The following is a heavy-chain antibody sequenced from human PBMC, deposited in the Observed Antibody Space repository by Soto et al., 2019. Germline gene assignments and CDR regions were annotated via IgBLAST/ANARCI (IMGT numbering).Heavy chain of an antibody. D-gene: IGHD2-8*01. CDR1: GFTFSNYG. Sequence: RASVKVSCKASGFTFSNYGLNWVRQAPGQGLEWMGWVSANNGHTNYARNLQGRVSMTTDTSTSTAYMELRGLTFDDTAVYYCARDIESVTAKHFFYYYAMDVWGQGTTVTVSS. V-gene: IGHV1-18*01. CDR3: ARDIESVTAKHFFYYYAMDV. J-gene: IGHJ6*02. CDR2: VSANNGHT.